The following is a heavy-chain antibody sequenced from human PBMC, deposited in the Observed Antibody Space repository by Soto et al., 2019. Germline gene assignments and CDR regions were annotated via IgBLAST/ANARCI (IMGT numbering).Heavy chain of an antibody. J-gene: IGHJ2*01. V-gene: IGHV4-61*08. CDR2: SYDSGST. Sequence: SQTMRVTRTVAWGSIRGGGCYWSWIRQPPGKGLEGIGYSYDSGSTYYKSSLKSRVTMSVDTSKNQFSLKLSSVTAADTAIYYCARDRGSYADWFFDLWGRGTLVTVSS. CDR1: WGSIRGGGCY. D-gene: IGHD2-2*01. CDR3: ARDRGSYADWFFDL.